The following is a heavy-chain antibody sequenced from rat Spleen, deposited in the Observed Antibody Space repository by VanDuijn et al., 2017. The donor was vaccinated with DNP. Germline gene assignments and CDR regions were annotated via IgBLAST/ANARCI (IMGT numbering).Heavy chain of an antibody. Sequence: EVQLVESGGGLVQPGRSLRLSCVASGFTFSDYYMAWVRQAPTKGLEWVAYISYDGGSTSYGDSVKGRFTISRDNAKSTLYLQMNSLRSEDMATYYCARHVLPLRVWDYWGQGVVVTVSS. V-gene: IGHV5-22*01. CDR3: ARHVLPLRVWDY. J-gene: IGHJ2*01. CDR1: GFTFSDYY. D-gene: IGHD1-4*01. CDR2: ISYDGGST.